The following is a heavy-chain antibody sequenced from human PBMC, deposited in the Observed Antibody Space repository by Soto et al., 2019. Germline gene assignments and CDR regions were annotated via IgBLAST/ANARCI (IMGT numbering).Heavy chain of an antibody. CDR2: INPHGGST. CDR3: VRSSGGNFGIIIEGTNCYAP. Sequence: ASVKFSCKAPRDTFTSYYINWVRQAPGQGLEWMGVINPHGGSTAYAQKFKGRVTLTRDTSASTVYMEVSSLTSEDTAMYYCVRSSGGNFGIIIEGTNCYAPWSQGTLVTVGS. V-gene: IGHV1-46*01. CDR1: RDTFTSYY. D-gene: IGHD1-26*01. J-gene: IGHJ5*02.